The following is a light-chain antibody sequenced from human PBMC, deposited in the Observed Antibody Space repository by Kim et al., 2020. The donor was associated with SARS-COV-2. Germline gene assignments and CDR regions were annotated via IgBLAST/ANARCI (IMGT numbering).Light chain of an antibody. V-gene: IGKV3-20*01. CDR1: QSVSSSY. CDR2: GAS. Sequence: EIVLTQSPGTLSLSPRERATLSCRASQSVSSSYLAWYQQKPGQAPRLLIYGASSRATGIPDRFSGSGSGTDFTLTISRLEPEDFAVYYCQQYGSSPRAFGQGTKLEI. J-gene: IGKJ2*01. CDR3: QQYGSSPRA.